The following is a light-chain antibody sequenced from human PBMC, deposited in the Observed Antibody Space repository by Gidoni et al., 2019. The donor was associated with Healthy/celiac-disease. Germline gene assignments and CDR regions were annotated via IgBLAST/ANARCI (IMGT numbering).Light chain of an antibody. CDR2: GSS. V-gene: IGKV3D-15*01. CDR3: HQYNNWPGT. Sequence: EIVMTQSPATLSVSPGERATLSCRASQSVSSNLAWYQQKPGQAPRLLSSGSSTRATGIPARFSGSGSGTEFSLTISSLQSEDFAVYYCHQYNNWPGTFGPGTKVDIK. J-gene: IGKJ3*01. CDR1: QSVSSN.